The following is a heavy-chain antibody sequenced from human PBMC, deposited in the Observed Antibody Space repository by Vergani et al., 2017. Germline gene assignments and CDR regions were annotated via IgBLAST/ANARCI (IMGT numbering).Heavy chain of an antibody. J-gene: IGHJ4*02. Sequence: QVQLQESGPGLVKPPETLSLTCAVSGFSIANGYYWDWIRQPPGKGLEWIGSIYRTGGTHFNPSLKRRVTISVDTSNNHFSLRLNSLTAADTAVYYCAKPSGIVYDMFSGTQYFFDFWGQGTLVTVSS. CDR1: GFSIANGYY. CDR2: IYRTGGT. V-gene: IGHV4-38-2*01. CDR3: AKPSGIVYDMFSGTQYFFDF. D-gene: IGHD3-9*01.